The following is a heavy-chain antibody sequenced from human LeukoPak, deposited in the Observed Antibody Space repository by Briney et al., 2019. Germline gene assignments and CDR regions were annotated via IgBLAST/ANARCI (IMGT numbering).Heavy chain of an antibody. Sequence: GGSLRLSCPVSGFTFSSYAMSWIRQAPGKGLEWVSYISSSSSYTNYADSVKGRFTISRDNAKNSLYLQMNSLRAEDTAVYYCARGLEVATLDYWGQGTLVTVSS. CDR2: ISSSSSYT. J-gene: IGHJ4*02. CDR3: ARGLEVATLDY. V-gene: IGHV3-11*06. CDR1: GFTFSSYA. D-gene: IGHD5-12*01.